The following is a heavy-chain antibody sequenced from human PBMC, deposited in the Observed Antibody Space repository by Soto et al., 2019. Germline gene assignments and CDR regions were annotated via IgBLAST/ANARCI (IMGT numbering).Heavy chain of an antibody. D-gene: IGHD3-3*01. J-gene: IGHJ3*01. Sequence: SETLSLTCTVSGGSISNFYWSWIRQPPGKGLEWMGYVYYSGSTKYNPSLQSRVTISVDTSKNQFSLNLRSVSAADTAVYYCARDVRRLPSRSARSYTAFDVWGPGTMVTVSS. CDR3: ARDVRRLPSRSARSYTAFDV. CDR1: GGSISNFY. V-gene: IGHV4-59*01. CDR2: VYYSGST.